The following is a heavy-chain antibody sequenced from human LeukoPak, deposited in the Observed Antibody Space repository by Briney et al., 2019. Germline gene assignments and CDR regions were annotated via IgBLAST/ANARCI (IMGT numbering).Heavy chain of an antibody. CDR2: ISSLSGTI. V-gene: IGHV3-48*01. CDR3: ARSRGKVVATMGDY. Sequence: GGSLRLSCAASGFTFSMYSMNWVRQAPGKGLEWVSYISSLSGTIEYADSVKGRFTISRDNGKNSLYLQMNSLRAEDTAIYYCARSRGKVVATMGDYWGQGTLVTVSS. D-gene: IGHD5-12*01. CDR1: GFTFSMYS. J-gene: IGHJ4*02.